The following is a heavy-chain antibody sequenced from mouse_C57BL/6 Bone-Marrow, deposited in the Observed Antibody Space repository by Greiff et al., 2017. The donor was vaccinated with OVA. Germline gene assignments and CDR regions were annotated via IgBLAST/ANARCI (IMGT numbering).Heavy chain of an antibody. J-gene: IGHJ4*01. Sequence: QVQLQQSGAELVRPGASVKLSCKASGYTFTDYYINWVKQRPGQGLEWIARIYPGSGNTYYNEKFKGKATLTAEKSSSTAYMQLSSLTSEDSAVYFCARYLSAMDYWGQGTSVTVSS. V-gene: IGHV1-76*01. CDR2: IYPGSGNT. CDR3: ARYLSAMDY. CDR1: GYTFTDYY.